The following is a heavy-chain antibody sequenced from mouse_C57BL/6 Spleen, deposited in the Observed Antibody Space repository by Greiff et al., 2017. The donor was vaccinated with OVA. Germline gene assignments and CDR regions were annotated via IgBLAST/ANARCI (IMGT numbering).Heavy chain of an antibody. CDR1: GFTFSSYG. J-gene: IGHJ2*01. CDR2: ISSGGSYT. CDR3: ARLITTVVASFDY. D-gene: IGHD1-1*01. V-gene: IGHV5-6*01. Sequence: EVHLVESGGDLVKPGGSLKLSCAASGFTFSSYGMSWVRQTPDKRLEWVATISSGGSYTYYPDSVKGRFTISRDNAKNTLYLQMSSLKSEDTAMYYCARLITTVVASFDYWGQGTTLTVSS.